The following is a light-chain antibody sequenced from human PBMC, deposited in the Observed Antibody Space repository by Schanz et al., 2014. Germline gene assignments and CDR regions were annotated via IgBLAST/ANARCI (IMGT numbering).Light chain of an antibody. Sequence: EIVLTQSPGTLSLSPGERATLSCRASQSVSSSYLAWYQQKPGQAPRLLIYATSTRATGVPARFSGSGSGTVFTLTISSLQSEDLALYYCQQYNNWPQTFGQGTKVEIK. V-gene: IGKV3-15*01. CDR2: ATS. J-gene: IGKJ1*01. CDR3: QQYNNWPQT. CDR1: QSVSSSY.